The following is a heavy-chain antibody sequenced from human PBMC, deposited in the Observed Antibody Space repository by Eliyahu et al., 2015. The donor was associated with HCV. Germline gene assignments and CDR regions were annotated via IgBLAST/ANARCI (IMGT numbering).Heavy chain of an antibody. D-gene: IGHD3-3*01. Sequence: QLQLQESGPGLVKPSETLSLTCTVSGGSITSSSYYWGWIRQPPGKGLEWIGSIYYSGSTYFNPSLKSRVTISVDTSKNQFSLKLSSVTAADTAVYYCARSRGGWSGYPATFDFWGQGTLVPVSS. CDR1: GGSITSSSYY. CDR2: IYYSGST. CDR3: ARSRGGWSGYPATFDF. V-gene: IGHV4-39*01. J-gene: IGHJ4*02.